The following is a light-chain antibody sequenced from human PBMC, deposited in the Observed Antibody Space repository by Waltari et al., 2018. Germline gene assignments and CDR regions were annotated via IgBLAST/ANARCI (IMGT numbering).Light chain of an antibody. CDR3: MQSLQSLWT. J-gene: IGKJ1*01. CDR2: LGS. Sequence: DIVVTQSPLYLPVTPGVPASISCRSSQSLLPRNGNTYLDWYLQKPGQSPQLLIYLGSSRASGVPDRVSGSGSGTDFTRRISRVEAEDVGVYYCMQSLQSLWTFVPGTKVEIK. CDR1: QSLLPRNGNTY. V-gene: IGKV2-28*01.